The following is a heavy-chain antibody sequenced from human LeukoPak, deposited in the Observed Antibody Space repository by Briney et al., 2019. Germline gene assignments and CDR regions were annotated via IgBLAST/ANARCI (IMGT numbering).Heavy chain of an antibody. D-gene: IGHD3-3*01. V-gene: IGHV3-7*01. CDR3: AKGLSIFGVVILPFDY. CDR2: INQGGSTK. J-gene: IGHJ4*02. CDR1: GFTFSRDW. Sequence: GGSLRLSCAASGFTFSRDWMNWVRLAPGKGLEWVANINQGGSTKYYVDSVKGRFTISRDNAKNSVFLQMDSLGAEDTAVYYCAKGLSIFGVVILPFDYWGQGTLVTVSS.